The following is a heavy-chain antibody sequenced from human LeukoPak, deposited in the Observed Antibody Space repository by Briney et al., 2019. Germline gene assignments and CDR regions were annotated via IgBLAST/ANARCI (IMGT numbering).Heavy chain of an antibody. D-gene: IGHD6-6*01. CDR3: ARDSEQLGGGNAFDI. J-gene: IGHJ3*02. Sequence: SVKVSCKASGGTFSSYAISWVRQAPGQGLEWMGGIIPIFGTANYGQKFQGRVTITADESTSTAYMELSSLRSEDTAVYYCARDSEQLGGGNAFDIWGQGTMVTVSS. CDR2: IIPIFGTA. CDR1: GGTFSSYA. V-gene: IGHV1-69*13.